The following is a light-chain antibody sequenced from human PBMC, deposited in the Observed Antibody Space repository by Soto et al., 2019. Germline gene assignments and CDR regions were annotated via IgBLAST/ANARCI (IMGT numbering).Light chain of an antibody. V-gene: IGKV3-20*01. CDR2: GAS. Sequence: EIEMTQSPATLSLAPGERVTLSCRASERVSSNNLAWYQHRPGQAPRVVIYGASTRATGIPERFSGSGSGTDFTLTISRLEPEDFAVYYCQQYGRSPFTFGPGTKVDNK. CDR3: QQYGRSPFT. CDR1: ERVSSNN. J-gene: IGKJ3*01.